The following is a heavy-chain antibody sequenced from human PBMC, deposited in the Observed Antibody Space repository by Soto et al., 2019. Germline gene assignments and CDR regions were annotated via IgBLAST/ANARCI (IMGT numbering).Heavy chain of an antibody. CDR3: ARGIAAAGSYYYGMDV. V-gene: IGHV1-69*02. CDR2: IIPILGIA. D-gene: IGHD6-13*01. J-gene: IGHJ6*02. CDR1: GGTFSSNT. Sequence: QVQLVQSGAEVKKPGSSVKVSCKASGGTFSSNTISWVRQAPGQGLEWMGRIIPILGIANYAQKFQGRVTITADKSTSTAYMELSSLRSEDTAVYYCARGIAAAGSYYYGMDVWGQGTTVTVSS.